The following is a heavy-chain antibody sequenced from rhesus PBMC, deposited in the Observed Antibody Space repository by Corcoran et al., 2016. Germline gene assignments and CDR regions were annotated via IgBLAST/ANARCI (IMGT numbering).Heavy chain of an antibody. D-gene: IGHD4-35*01. CDR3: ARLFGNYNWYIDL. J-gene: IGHJ2*01. CDR2: IYGSDGST. CDR1: GGSVSRSNW. Sequence: QVQLQESGPAVVKPSETLSLTCAVSGGSVSRSNWWIWIRQSPGKGLDFIGVIYGSDGSTEYNPSLKSRVTFSIDTSKNHFSLKLSSVTAADTAVYYCARLFGNYNWYIDLWGPGTPITVSS. V-gene: IGHV4-93*02.